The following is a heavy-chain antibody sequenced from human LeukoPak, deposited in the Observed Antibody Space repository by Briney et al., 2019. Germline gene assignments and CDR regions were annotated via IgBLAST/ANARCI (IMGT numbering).Heavy chain of an antibody. V-gene: IGHV3-53*05. Sequence: PGGSLRLSCAASGFTVSSNYMSWVRQAPGKGLEWVSVIYSGGSTNYADSVKGRFTISRDNSKNTLYLQMNSLRAEDTAVYYCAKVWRGYSYGLGADVWGQGTTVTVSS. D-gene: IGHD5-18*01. CDR2: IYSGGST. CDR3: AKVWRGYSYGLGADV. J-gene: IGHJ6*02. CDR1: GFTVSSNY.